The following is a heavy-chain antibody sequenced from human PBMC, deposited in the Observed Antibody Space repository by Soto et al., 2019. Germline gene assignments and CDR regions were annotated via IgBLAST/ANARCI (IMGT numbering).Heavy chain of an antibody. J-gene: IGHJ6*02. CDR3: ARDGDSSSSYYYRMDV. CDR1: GYTFTGYY. CDR2: INPNSGGT. V-gene: IGHV1-2*04. Sequence: ASVKVSCKASGYTFTGYYMHWVRQAPGQGLEWMGWINPNSGGTNYAQKFQGWVTMTRDTSISTAYMELSRLRSDDTAVYYCARDGDSSSSYYYRMDVWGQGTTVTVSS. D-gene: IGHD6-6*01.